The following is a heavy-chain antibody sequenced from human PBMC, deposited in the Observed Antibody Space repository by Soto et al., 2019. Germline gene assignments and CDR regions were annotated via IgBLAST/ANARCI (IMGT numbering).Heavy chain of an antibody. J-gene: IGHJ5*02. CDR2: IYSSRNT. CDR3: ARGQRFSDWFDP. V-gene: IGHV4-4*07. CDR1: GGTISGYY. Sequence: WETLSLTCSVSGGTISGYYWTWIRQPAGKGLEWIGRIYSSRNTKYNPSLQSRVTMSLGTSNNQFSLRLTSVTAADTAVYYCARGQRFSDWFDPWGQGTLVTVSS. D-gene: IGHD3-3*01.